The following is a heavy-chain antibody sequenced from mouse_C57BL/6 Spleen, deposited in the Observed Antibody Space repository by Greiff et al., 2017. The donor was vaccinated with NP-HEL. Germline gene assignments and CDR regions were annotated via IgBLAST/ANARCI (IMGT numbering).Heavy chain of an antibody. CDR3: ARLGNWYFGV. Sequence: QVQLQQSGPELVKPGASVKISCKASGYAFSSSWMNWVKQRPGKGLEWIGRIYPGDGDTNYNGKFKGKAKLTADKSSSTAYMQLSSLTSEDSAVYFCARLGNWYFGVWGTGTTVTVAS. J-gene: IGHJ1*03. V-gene: IGHV1-82*01. CDR2: IYPGDGDT. CDR1: GYAFSSSW.